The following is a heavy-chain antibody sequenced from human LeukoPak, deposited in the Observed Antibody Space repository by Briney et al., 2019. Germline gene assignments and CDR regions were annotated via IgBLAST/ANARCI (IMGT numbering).Heavy chain of an antibody. Sequence: GASVKVSCKASGYTFTGYYMHWVRQAPGQGLEWMGWINPNSGDTKYAQKFQGRVSMPRDTSTRTAYMELSRLRSDDTAVYFCARSGSTGYSLDYWGQGTLVTVSS. CDR2: INPNSGDT. J-gene: IGHJ4*02. CDR3: ARSGSTGYSLDY. D-gene: IGHD3-22*01. V-gene: IGHV1-2*02. CDR1: GYTFTGYY.